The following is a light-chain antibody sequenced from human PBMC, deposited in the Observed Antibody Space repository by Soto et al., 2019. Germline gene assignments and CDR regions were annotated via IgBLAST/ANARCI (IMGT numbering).Light chain of an antibody. CDR2: GNS. CDR1: SSNIGAGYD. Sequence: QSVLTQPPSVSGAPGQRVTISCTGSSSNIGAGYDLHWYQQLPGTAPKLLIYGNSNRPSGVPDRFSGSKSGTSASLAITGLQAEDEADYYCQSFDSSLRVYVFGSGTKLTVL. J-gene: IGLJ1*01. V-gene: IGLV1-40*01. CDR3: QSFDSSLRVYV.